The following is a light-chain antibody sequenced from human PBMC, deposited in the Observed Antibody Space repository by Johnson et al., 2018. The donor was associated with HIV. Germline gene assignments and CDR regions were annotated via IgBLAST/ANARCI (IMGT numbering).Light chain of an antibody. CDR1: SSNIGNNY. J-gene: IGLJ1*01. Sequence: QSVLTQPPSVSAAPVQKVTISCSGSSSNIGNNYVSWYQQLPGTAPKLLIYENNKRPSGIPDRLSGSKYGTSATLGITGLQTGDEADYYCGTWDSSLSAGGFVFGTGTKVTVL. CDR3: GTWDSSLSAGGFV. CDR2: ENN. V-gene: IGLV1-51*02.